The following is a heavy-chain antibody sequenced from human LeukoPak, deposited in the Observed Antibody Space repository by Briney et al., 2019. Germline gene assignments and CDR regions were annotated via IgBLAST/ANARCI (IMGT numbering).Heavy chain of an antibody. Sequence: PGGSLRLSCAVSGFTFSSYWMSWVRQAPGKGLEWVAIIKQDESEKYYVDSVKGRFTISRDNAKNSLFLQMNSLRAEDTAMYYCARDLWFGEPYDYWGQGTLVTVSS. CDR1: GFTFSSYW. J-gene: IGHJ4*02. D-gene: IGHD3-10*01. V-gene: IGHV3-7*01. CDR2: IKQDESEK. CDR3: ARDLWFGEPYDY.